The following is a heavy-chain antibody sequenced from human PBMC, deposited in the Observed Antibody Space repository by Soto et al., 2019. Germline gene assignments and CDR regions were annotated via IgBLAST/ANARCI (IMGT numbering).Heavy chain of an antibody. CDR2: IYYSGST. D-gene: IGHD6-13*01. CDR1: GGSISSGDYY. V-gene: IGHV4-30-4*01. CDR3: ARYNAASGTYYFDY. J-gene: IGHJ4*02. Sequence: SETLSLTCTVSGGSISSGDYYWSWIRHPPGKGLEWIGYIYYSGSTYYNPSLKSRVTISVDTSKNQFSLRLSSVTAADTAVYYCARYNAASGTYYFDYWGQGTLVTVYS.